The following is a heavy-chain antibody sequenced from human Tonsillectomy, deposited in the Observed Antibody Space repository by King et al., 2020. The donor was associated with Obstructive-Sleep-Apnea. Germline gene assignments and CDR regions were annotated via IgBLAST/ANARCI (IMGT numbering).Heavy chain of an antibody. J-gene: IGHJ4*01. CDR2: ISGSGGST. D-gene: IGHD6-19*01. CDR1: GFTFSSYA. V-gene: IGHV3-23*04. Sequence: VQLVESGGGLVQPGGSLRLSCAASGFTFSSYAMSWVRQAPGKGLEWVSAISGSGGSTYYADSVKGRFTISRDNSKNTLYLQMNSLRAADTAVYYCAKELLXTVXGXXXXXXWXXXTLVTVSS. CDR3: AKELLXTVXGXXXXXX.